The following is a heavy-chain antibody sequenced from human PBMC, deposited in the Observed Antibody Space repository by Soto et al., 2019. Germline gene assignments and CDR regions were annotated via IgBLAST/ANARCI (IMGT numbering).Heavy chain of an antibody. V-gene: IGHV3-15*07. CDR1: GFTFYNSW. Sequence: EVQLVESGGGLVKPGGSRRLSCAASGFTFYNSWMNWVRQAPGKGLEWVGRIKRNSDGGRTDYAAPVKGRFTISRDDSENMLYLQMNSLKTEDTAVYYCTTGSVEGVWGQGTTVSVSS. D-gene: IGHD2-15*01. J-gene: IGHJ6*02. CDR2: IKRNSDGGRT. CDR3: TTGSVEGV.